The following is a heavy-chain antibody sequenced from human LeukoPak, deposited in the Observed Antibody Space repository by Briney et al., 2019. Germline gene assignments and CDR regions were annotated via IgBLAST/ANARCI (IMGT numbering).Heavy chain of an antibody. V-gene: IGHV4-59*01. CDR3: ARDGNFDDAFDI. CDR1: GGSISSYY. D-gene: IGHD1-7*01. Sequence: SETLSLTCTVSGGSISSYYWSWIRRPPGKGLEWIGYIYYSGSTNYNPSLKSRVTISVDTSKNQFSLKLSSVTAADTAVYYCARDGNFDDAFDIWGQGTMVTVSS. CDR2: IYYSGST. J-gene: IGHJ3*02.